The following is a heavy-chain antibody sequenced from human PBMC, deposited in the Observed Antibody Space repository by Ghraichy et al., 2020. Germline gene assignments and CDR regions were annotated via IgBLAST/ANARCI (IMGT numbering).Heavy chain of an antibody. Sequence: LSLTCAASGFTFSSYDINWVRQAPGKGLEWVLYISTSSSYIYYADSVKGRFTISRDNAKNSLDLQMNSLRAEDTAVYYCARDPGYCSGGRCYHDAFDIWGQGTMVTVSS. CDR1: GFTFSSYD. J-gene: IGHJ3*02. CDR3: ARDPGYCSGGRCYHDAFDI. D-gene: IGHD2-15*01. CDR2: ISTSSSYI. V-gene: IGHV3-21*01.